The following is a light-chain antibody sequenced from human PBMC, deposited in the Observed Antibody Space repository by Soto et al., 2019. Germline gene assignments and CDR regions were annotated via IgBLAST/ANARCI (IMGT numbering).Light chain of an antibody. Sequence: ESLFARSSRSPCLSPGQRATLSWRASQSISSSYLAWYQQKPGQAPRLLIYGPSSRATGIPDRFSGSGSGTDFTLTINRLEPEDFAVYYCQQYDSSPRTFGQGTKVDIK. J-gene: IGKJ1*01. CDR2: GPS. CDR1: QSISSSY. CDR3: QQYDSSPRT. V-gene: IGKV3-20*01.